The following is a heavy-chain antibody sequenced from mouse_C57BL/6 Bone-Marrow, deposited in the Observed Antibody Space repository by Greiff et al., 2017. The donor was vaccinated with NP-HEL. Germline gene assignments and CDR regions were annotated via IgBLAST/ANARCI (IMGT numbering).Heavy chain of an antibody. Sequence: QVQLQQPGAELVMPGASVKLSCKASGYTFTSYWMHWVKQRPGQGLEWIGEIDPSDSYTNYNQKFKGKSTLTVDKSSSTAYMRLSSLTSEDSAVYYCARWGYYFWGQGTLVTVSA. J-gene: IGHJ3*01. D-gene: IGHD1-1*01. CDR2: IDPSDSYT. CDR3: ARWGYYF. CDR1: GYTFTSYW. V-gene: IGHV1-69*01.